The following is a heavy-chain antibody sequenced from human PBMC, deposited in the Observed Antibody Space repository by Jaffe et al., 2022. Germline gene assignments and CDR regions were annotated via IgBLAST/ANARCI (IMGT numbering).Heavy chain of an antibody. J-gene: IGHJ5*02. Sequence: EVQLVESGGGLVQPGRSLRLSCAASGFTFDDYAMHWVRQAPGKGLEWVSGISWNSGSIGYADSVKGRFTISRDNAKNSLYLQMNSLRAEDTALYYCAKDMKPGMYGDYGFAWGQGTLVTVSS. CDR2: ISWNSGSI. V-gene: IGHV3-9*01. D-gene: IGHD4-17*01. CDR3: AKDMKPGMYGDYGFA. CDR1: GFTFDDYA.